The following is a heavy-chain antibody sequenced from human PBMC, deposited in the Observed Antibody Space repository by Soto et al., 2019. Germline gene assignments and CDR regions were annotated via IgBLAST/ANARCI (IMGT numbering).Heavy chain of an antibody. CDR3: AKTAGWIAVAGTSYFDY. J-gene: IGHJ4*02. CDR1: GFTFSSYG. CDR2: ISYDGSNK. D-gene: IGHD6-19*01. V-gene: IGHV3-30*18. Sequence: QVQLVESGGGVVQPGRSLRLSCAASGFTFSSYGMHWVRQAPGKGLEWVAVISYDGSNKYYADSVKGRFTISRDNSKNTLYLQMNSLRAEDTAVYYCAKTAGWIAVAGTSYFDYWGQGTLVTVSS.